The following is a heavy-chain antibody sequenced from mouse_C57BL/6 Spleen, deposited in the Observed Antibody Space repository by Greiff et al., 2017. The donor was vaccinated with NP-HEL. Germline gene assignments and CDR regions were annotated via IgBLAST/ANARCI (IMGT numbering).Heavy chain of an antibody. CDR2: IYPSDSET. CDR3: ARGSITTVVEGYFDV. CDR1: GYTFTSYW. J-gene: IGHJ1*03. Sequence: VQLQQSGAELVRPGSSVKLSCKASGYTFTSYWMDWVKQRPGQGLEWIGNIYPSDSETHYNQKFKDKATLTVDKSSSTAYMQLSSLTSEDSAVYYCARGSITTVVEGYFDVWGTGTTVTVSS. V-gene: IGHV1-61*01. D-gene: IGHD1-1*01.